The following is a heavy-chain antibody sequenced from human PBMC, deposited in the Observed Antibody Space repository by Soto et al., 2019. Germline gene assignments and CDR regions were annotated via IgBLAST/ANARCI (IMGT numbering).Heavy chain of an antibody. CDR3: AKVNFFDTPGTFDV. Sequence: GGSLRLSCAASGFTFSSYGMHWVRQAPGKGLEWVATIAGSGGMTYYTNSVRGRFTISRDNSKNTVSLQMSSLRAEDTAMYFCAKVNFFDTPGTFDVWGQGTPVTVSS. V-gene: IGHV3-23*01. CDR1: GFTFSSYG. CDR2: IAGSGGMT. J-gene: IGHJ3*01. D-gene: IGHD2-15*01.